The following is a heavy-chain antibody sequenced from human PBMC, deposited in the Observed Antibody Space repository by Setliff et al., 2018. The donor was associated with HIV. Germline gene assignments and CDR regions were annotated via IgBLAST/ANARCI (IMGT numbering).Heavy chain of an antibody. D-gene: IGHD4-17*01. CDR3: ARGGADYGDPGYYYYYMDV. CDR2: TMPISGTP. V-gene: IGHV1-69*13. CDR1: GCTFTSYY. Sequence: SVKVSCKASGCTFTSYYMHWVRQAPGQGLEWMGGTMPISGTPNYAQKFQGRVTITADESTNTAYMELSSLRSEDTAVYYCARGGADYGDPGYYYYYMDVWGKGTTVTVSS. J-gene: IGHJ6*03.